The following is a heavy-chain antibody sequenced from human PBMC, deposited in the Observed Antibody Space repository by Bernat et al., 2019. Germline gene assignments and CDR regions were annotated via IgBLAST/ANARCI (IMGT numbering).Heavy chain of an antibody. D-gene: IGHD3-3*01. Sequence: QVQLVQSGAEVKKPGSSVKVSCKASGGTFSSYAISWVRQAPGQGLEWMGGIIPIFGTANYAQKFQGRVTSTADESTSTAYMELSSLRSEDTAVYYCARRSAWGTIFGVVNAFRYYYYGMDVWGQGTTVTVSS. CDR2: IIPIFGTA. CDR3: ARRSAWGTIFGVVNAFRYYYYGMDV. V-gene: IGHV1-69*12. J-gene: IGHJ6*02. CDR1: GGTFSSYA.